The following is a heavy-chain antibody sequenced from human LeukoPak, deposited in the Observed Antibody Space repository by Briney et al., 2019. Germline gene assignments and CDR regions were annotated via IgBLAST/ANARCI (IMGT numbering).Heavy chain of an antibody. Sequence: SETLSLTCAVYGGSFSGYYWSWIRQPPGKGLEWIGEINHSGSTNYNPSLKSRVTISVDTSKNQFSLKLSSVTAADTAVYYCAREDPYYDFWSGYYTGRYFDLWGRGTLVTVSS. CDR3: AREDPYYDFWSGYYTGRYFDL. V-gene: IGHV4-34*01. D-gene: IGHD3-3*01. CDR1: GGSFSGYY. CDR2: INHSGST. J-gene: IGHJ2*01.